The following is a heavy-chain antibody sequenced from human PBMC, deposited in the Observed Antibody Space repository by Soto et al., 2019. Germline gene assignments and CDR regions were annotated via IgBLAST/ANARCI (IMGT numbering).Heavy chain of an antibody. D-gene: IGHD6-19*01. CDR3: AHRPSGWYLFDY. V-gene: IGHV2-5*01. Sequence: QITLKESGPTLVKPTQTLTLTCTFSGFSLSTSELGVGWIRHPPGKPLEWLALIYWNDDKRYSPSLKARLTITKDTSKNQVVLTMTNMDPVDTATYYCAHRPSGWYLFDYWGQGTLVTVSS. CDR1: GFSLSTSELG. CDR2: IYWNDDK. J-gene: IGHJ4*02.